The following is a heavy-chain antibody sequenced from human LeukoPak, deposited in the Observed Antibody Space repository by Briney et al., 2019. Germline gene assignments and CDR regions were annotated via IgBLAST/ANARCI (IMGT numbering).Heavy chain of an antibody. V-gene: IGHV4-31*03. CDR2: IYYSGST. D-gene: IGHD3-10*01. J-gene: IGHJ4*02. CDR1: GGSISRGGYY. CDR3: ARGRYGSGSY. Sequence: PSETLSLTCTASGGSISRGGYYWSWIRQHPGKGLEWIGYIYYSGSTYYNPSLKSRVTISVDTSKNQFSLKLSSVTAADTAVYYCARGRYGSGSYWGQGTLVTVSS.